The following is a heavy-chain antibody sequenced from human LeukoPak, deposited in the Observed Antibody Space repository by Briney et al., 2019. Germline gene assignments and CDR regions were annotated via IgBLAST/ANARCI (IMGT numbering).Heavy chain of an antibody. CDR3: ARGPGDYVWGSYRRFDF. D-gene: IGHD3-16*02. CDR2: INHSGST. Sequence: SETLSLTCAVYGGSFSGYYWSWIRQPPGKGLEWIGEINHSGSTNYNPSLKSRVTISVDTSKNQFSLKLSSVTAADTAVYYCARGPGDYVWGSYRRFDFWGQGTLVTVSS. J-gene: IGHJ4*02. CDR1: GGSFSGYY. V-gene: IGHV4-34*01.